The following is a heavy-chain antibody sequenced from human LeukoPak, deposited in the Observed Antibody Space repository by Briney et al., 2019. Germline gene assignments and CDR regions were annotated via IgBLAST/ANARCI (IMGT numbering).Heavy chain of an antibody. CDR2: ISSVGSTI. J-gene: IGHJ3*02. D-gene: IGHD2-2*02. CDR3: ARHTLNALDI. CDR1: GFTFSNYG. V-gene: IGHV3-48*04. Sequence: GRSLRLACAASGFTFSNYGMNWVRQAPGKGLEWVSYISSVGSTISYADSVRGRFTISRDNAKNSLFLQMNNLRAEDTAFYYCARHTLNALDIWGQGTMVTVSS.